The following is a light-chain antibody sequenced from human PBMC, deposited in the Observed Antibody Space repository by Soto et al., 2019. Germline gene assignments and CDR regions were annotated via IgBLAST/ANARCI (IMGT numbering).Light chain of an antibody. Sequence: QSVLTQPPSASGTPGQRVTISCSGSSSNIGSNYVYWYQQLPGTAPKLLIYRNNQRPSGVPDRFSGSKSGTSASLAISGLRSEDEADYYCAAWDESLSGPVFGTGTKLTVL. CDR2: RNN. CDR3: AAWDESLSGPV. CDR1: SSNIGSNY. V-gene: IGLV1-47*01. J-gene: IGLJ1*01.